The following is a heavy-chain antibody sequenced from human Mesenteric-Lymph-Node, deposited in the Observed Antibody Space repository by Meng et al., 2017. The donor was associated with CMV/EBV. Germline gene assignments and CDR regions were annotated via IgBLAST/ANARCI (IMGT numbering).Heavy chain of an antibody. CDR3: ARKTKTDSGSYHIDY. J-gene: IGHJ4*02. CDR2: IFSNDEK. CDR1: GFSLSNARMG. D-gene: IGHD1-26*01. V-gene: IGHV2-26*01. Sequence: SGPTLVKPTETLTLTCTVSGFSLSNARMGVSWIRQPPGKALEWLAHIFSNDEKSYSTSLKSRLTIPKDTSKSQVVLTMTNMDPVDTATYYCARKTKTDSGSYHIDYWGQGTLVTVSS.